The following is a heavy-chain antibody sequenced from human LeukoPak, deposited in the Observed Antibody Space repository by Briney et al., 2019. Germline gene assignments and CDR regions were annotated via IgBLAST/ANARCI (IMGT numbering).Heavy chain of an antibody. CDR1: GYSISSGYY. CDR3: ARYTANTAGYSFDF. D-gene: IGHD3-22*01. V-gene: IGHV4-38-2*02. J-gene: IGHJ4*02. CDR2: IHHSGVT. Sequence: SETLSPTCTVSGYSISSGYYWSWIRQPPGKGLEWIATIHHSGVTYYNPSLKSRVTMSVDTSKNQFSLKLGSVTAASTAVYYCARYTANTAGYSFDFWGQGALVTVSS.